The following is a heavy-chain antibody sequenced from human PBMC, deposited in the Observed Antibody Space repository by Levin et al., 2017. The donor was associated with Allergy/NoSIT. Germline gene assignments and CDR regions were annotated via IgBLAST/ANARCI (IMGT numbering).Heavy chain of an antibody. CDR2: IKQDGSEK. CDR1: GFTFSSYW. Sequence: GESLKISCAASGFTFSSYWMSWVRQAPGKGLEWVANIKQDGSEKYYVDSVKGRFTISRDNAKNSLYLQMNSLRAEDTAVYYCATTYSGTYLLDYWGQGTLVTVSS. J-gene: IGHJ4*02. CDR3: ATTYSGTYLLDY. V-gene: IGHV3-7*01. D-gene: IGHD1-26*01.